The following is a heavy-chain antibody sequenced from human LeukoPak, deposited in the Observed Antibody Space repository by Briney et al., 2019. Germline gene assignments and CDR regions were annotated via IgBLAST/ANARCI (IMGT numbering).Heavy chain of an antibody. Sequence: GGSLRLSCAASGFTFSSYGMHWVRQAPGKGLEWVAFIRYDGSNKYYADSVKGRFTISRDNSKNTLYLQMNSLRAEDTAVYYCAKGYYYYDSSGYSPFDYWGQGTLVTVSS. CDR2: IRYDGSNK. J-gene: IGHJ4*02. D-gene: IGHD3-22*01. V-gene: IGHV3-30*02. CDR1: GFTFSSYG. CDR3: AKGYYYYDSSGYSPFDY.